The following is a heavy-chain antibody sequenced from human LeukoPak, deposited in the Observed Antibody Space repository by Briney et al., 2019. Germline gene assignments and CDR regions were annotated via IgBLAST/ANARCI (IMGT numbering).Heavy chain of an antibody. CDR1: GFTFSSYN. V-gene: IGHV3-21*01. CDR2: ISSRSSHI. D-gene: IGHD1-26*01. J-gene: IGHJ6*03. Sequence: PGGSLRLSCAASGFTFSSYNMNWVRQAPGKGPEWVSSISSRSSHINYADSVKGRFTVSRDNSKNTVDLQMNSLRGEDTAVYYCARDRGASFYYYYSMDVWGKGTTVTVSS. CDR3: ARDRGASFYYYYSMDV.